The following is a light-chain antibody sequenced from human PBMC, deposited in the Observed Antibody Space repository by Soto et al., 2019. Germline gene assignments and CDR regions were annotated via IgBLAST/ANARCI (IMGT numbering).Light chain of an antibody. J-gene: IGKJ2*01. CDR2: KAS. Sequence: DIQMTQSPSTLSASVGDRVTITCRASQTINTGLAWYQQRPGKAPKLLIYKASNLESGVPSRFSGSGAGTEFTLTISSLQPDDFATYYCQHYNTYSLTFGQGTKLEIK. CDR1: QTINTG. CDR3: QHYNTYSLT. V-gene: IGKV1-5*03.